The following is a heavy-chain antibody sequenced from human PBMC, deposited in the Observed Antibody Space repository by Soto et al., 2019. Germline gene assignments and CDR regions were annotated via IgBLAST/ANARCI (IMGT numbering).Heavy chain of an antibody. D-gene: IGHD5-12*01. CDR3: AKEKTVTDSGYDAFDV. CDR1: GFALSTYE. J-gene: IGHJ3*01. Sequence: EVQLLESGGGLVQPGGSLRLSCAASGFALSTYEMDWVRQAPGKGPEWIAYMSSSGYTIYYADSVKGRFTISRDTARNSLYLEMNSLRAEDTGIYYCAKEKTVTDSGYDAFDVWGRGTMVTVS. V-gene: IGHV3-48*03. CDR2: MSSSGYTI.